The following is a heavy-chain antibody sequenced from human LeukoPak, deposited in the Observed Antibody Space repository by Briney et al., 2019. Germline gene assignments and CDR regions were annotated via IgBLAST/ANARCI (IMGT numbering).Heavy chain of an antibody. Sequence: PSETLSLTCTVSGGSISSYYWSWIRQPPGKGLEWIGYIYYSGSTNYNPSLKSRVTISVDTSKNQFSLKLSSVTAADTAVYYCARVRVTGFNGDCSFEFDYWGQGTLVTVSS. CDR2: IYYSGST. D-gene: IGHD2-21*02. J-gene: IGHJ4*02. CDR1: GGSISSYY. CDR3: ARVRVTGFNGDCSFEFDY. V-gene: IGHV4-59*01.